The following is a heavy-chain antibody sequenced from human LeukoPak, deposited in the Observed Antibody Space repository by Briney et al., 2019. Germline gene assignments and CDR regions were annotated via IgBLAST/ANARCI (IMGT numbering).Heavy chain of an antibody. CDR3: ATHIPWDI. J-gene: IGHJ3*02. V-gene: IGHV3-15*01. CDR2: IKSKTDGGAI. D-gene: IGHD2-21*01. Sequence: GGSLRLSCVASGFTFSNSWMIWVRQAPWKGLEWVGRIKSKTDGGAIDYAAPVKGRFSISRDDSKDTMFLQMNNLKSDDTAVYYCATHIPWDIWGPGTMVTVSS. CDR1: GFTFSNSW.